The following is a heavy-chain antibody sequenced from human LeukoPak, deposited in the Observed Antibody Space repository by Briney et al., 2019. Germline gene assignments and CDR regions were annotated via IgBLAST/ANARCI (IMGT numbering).Heavy chain of an antibody. CDR2: MNPNSGNT. V-gene: IGHV1-8*01. J-gene: IGHJ4*02. CDR1: GYTFTSYD. D-gene: IGHD6-6*01. CDR3: AGAPSIAARAPDY. Sequence: PGASVKVSCKASGYTFTSYDINWVRQATGQGLEWMGWMNPNSGNTGYAQKFQGRVTMNRNTSISTAYMELSSLRSEDTAVYYCAGAPSIAARAPDYWGQGTLVTVSS.